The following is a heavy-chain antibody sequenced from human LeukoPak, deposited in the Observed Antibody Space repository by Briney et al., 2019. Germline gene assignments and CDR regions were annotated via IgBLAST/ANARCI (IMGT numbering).Heavy chain of an antibody. CDR3: ARGPRWLQLAY. Sequence: ASVKVSCKASGYTSTSYYMHWVRQAPGQGLEWMGIINPSGGSTSYAQKFQGRVTMTRDTSISTAYMELSRLRSDDTAVYYCARGPRWLQLAYWGQGTLVTVSS. J-gene: IGHJ4*02. CDR2: INPSGGST. CDR1: GYTSTSYY. D-gene: IGHD5-24*01. V-gene: IGHV1-46*01.